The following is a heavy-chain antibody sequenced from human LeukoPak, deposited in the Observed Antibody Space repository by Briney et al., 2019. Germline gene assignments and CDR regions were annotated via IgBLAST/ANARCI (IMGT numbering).Heavy chain of an antibody. CDR3: ARPRYYGSGTYYPYYFDY. CDR2: INPRSGDT. V-gene: IGHV1-2*02. D-gene: IGHD3-10*01. J-gene: IGHJ4*02. Sequence: ASVKVSCKASGYTFTDYYMHWVRQAPGQGLEWMGLINPRSGDTNYAERFQGRVTMTRDTSTSTAYMELSRLRSDDTAVYYCARPRYYGSGTYYPYYFDYWGQGTLVTVSS. CDR1: GYTFTDYY.